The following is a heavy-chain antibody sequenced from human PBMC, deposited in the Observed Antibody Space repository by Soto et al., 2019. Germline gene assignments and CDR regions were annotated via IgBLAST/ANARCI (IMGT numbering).Heavy chain of an antibody. J-gene: IGHJ4*02. Sequence: QVQLQESGPGLVKPSGTLSLTCAVSSDSTSNGNWWSWVRQPPGKGLEWIGEIHHRGSTTYNPSLKSRVTMSVDNSKNQFSLELTSVTAADTAVYYCARNGPYAQDFWGQGTLVTVST. CDR1: SDSTSNGNW. D-gene: IGHD2-8*01. V-gene: IGHV4-4*02. CDR3: ARNGPYAQDF. CDR2: IHHRGST.